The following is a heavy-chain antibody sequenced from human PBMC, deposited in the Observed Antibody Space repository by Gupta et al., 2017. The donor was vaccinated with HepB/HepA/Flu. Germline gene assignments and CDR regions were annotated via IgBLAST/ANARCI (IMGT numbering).Heavy chain of an antibody. CDR2: SNFDGSST. D-gene: IGHD6-19*01. V-gene: IGHV3-74*01. CDR3: ICYISGGL. CDR1: GFTLSSNY. J-gene: IGHJ4*02. Sequence: EVQLVESGGGLVQPGGSLRLSCAAPGFTLSSNYMHWVRQAPGEGLVWGSRSNFDGSSTVYADSVKGRFTISRDNAKDTLYLQMNSLRAEDTAVYYCICYISGGLWGQGTLVTVAS.